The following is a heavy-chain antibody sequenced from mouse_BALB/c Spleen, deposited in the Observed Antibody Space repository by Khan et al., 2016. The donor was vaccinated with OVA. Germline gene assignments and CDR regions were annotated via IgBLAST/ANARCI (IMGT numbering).Heavy chain of an antibody. CDR1: GYTFTNYW. V-gene: IGHV1S81*02. CDR3: VRTAYFGNYFDD. J-gene: IGHJ2*01. D-gene: IGHD2-10*01. CDR2: IYPGDCRT. Sequence: QVQLQPPEAELVTPGASVKLSCKASGYTFTNYWVHWVNQRPGQGLEWIGEIYPGDCRTNYNEKFKNKATLTVDKASSTAYMQLTSLTSEDSAVYYCVRTAYFGNYFDDWGQGTTLTVSS.